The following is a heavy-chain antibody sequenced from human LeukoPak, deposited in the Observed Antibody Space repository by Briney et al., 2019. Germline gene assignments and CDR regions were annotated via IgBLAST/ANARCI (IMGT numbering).Heavy chain of an antibody. Sequence: QSGGSLRLSCVASGFDFSSHAMTWVRQAPGKGLEWVSSFNDTGSSTYYADSVKGRFTISRDNSRNTLYLQMNSLRAEDTAVYYCAKDVRPYRGGNWFDPWGQGTLVTVPS. J-gene: IGHJ5*02. V-gene: IGHV3-23*01. D-gene: IGHD2-2*02. CDR1: GFDFSSHA. CDR3: AKDVRPYRGGNWFDP. CDR2: FNDTGSST.